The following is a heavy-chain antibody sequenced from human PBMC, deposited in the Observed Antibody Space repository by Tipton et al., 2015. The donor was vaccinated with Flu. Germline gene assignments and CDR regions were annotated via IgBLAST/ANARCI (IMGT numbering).Heavy chain of an antibody. CDR1: GYTFTSYY. CDR2: INPNNGDT. J-gene: IGHJ4*01. V-gene: IGHV1-2*02. D-gene: IGHD6-6*01. CDR3: ATNARLDY. Sequence: QSGAEVKKPGASVKVSCKASGYTFTSYYVHWVRQAPGQGLEWMGWINPNNGDTHYTQRFQGRVTMTRDTSISTAHMELSSLRSDDTAVYYCATNARLDYWGHGTLVTVSS.